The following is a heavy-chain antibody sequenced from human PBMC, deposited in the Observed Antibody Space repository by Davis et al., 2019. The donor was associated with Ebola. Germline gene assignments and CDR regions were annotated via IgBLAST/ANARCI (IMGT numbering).Heavy chain of an antibody. CDR3: AKDHTVTTYSPDY. CDR2: ISYDGSNK. Sequence: GGSLRLSCAASGFTFSSYAMHWVRQAPGKGLEWVAVISYDGSNKYYADSVKGRFTISRDNSKNTLYLQMNSLRAEDTAVYYCAKDHTVTTYSPDYWGQGTLVTVSS. CDR1: GFTFSSYA. J-gene: IGHJ4*02. V-gene: IGHV3-30*04. D-gene: IGHD4-17*01.